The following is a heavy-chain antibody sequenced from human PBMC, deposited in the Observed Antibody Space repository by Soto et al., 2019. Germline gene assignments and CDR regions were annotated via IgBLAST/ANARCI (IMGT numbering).Heavy chain of an antibody. Sequence: QVQLQESGPGLVKPSQTLSLTCSVYGDSISGGGHYLNWIRQFPGKGLEWIGYVYHSGSTHYNPSIRGRLTISIDTSKNQISLRLISVTAADTALYYCARDTGLAPTVWGYWGHGTQVTVSS. CDR3: ARDTGLAPTVWGY. V-gene: IGHV4-31*03. CDR2: VYHSGST. D-gene: IGHD7-27*01. J-gene: IGHJ4*03. CDR1: GDSISGGGHY.